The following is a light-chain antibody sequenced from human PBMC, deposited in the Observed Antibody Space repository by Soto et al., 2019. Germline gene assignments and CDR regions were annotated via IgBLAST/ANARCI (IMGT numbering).Light chain of an antibody. CDR3: QQYGSSPLT. V-gene: IGKV3-20*01. CDR2: GAS. Sequence: EIVLTQSPGTLSLSPGESAALSCRASQSVTRTYLAWYQQRPGQAPMLLIYGASSRAIVIPDRFSGSGSGTDFSLTISRLEPEDFAVYYCQQYGSSPLTFGQGTKLEIK. CDR1: QSVTRTY. J-gene: IGKJ1*01.